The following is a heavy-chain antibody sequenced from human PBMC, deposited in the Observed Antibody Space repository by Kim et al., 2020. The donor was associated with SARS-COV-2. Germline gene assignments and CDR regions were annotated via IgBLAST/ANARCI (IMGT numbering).Heavy chain of an antibody. CDR2: IYYSGST. Sequence: SETLSLTCTVSGGSISSGGYYWSWIRQHPGKGLEWIGYIYYSGSTYYNPSLKSRVTISVDTSKNQFSLKLSSVTAADTAVYYCARGPWGDSGTNFDYWGQGTLVTVSS. D-gene: IGHD3-10*01. V-gene: IGHV4-31*03. CDR1: GGSISSGGYY. CDR3: ARGPWGDSGTNFDY. J-gene: IGHJ4*02.